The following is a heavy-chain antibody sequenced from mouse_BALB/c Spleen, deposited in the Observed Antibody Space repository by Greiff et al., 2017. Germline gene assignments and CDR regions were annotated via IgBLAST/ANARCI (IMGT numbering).Heavy chain of an antibody. D-gene: IGHD2-4*01. CDR2: ISYSGST. CDR1: GDSITSGY. CDR3: ARSITTGAWFAY. V-gene: IGHV3-8*02. J-gene: IGHJ3*01. Sequence: EVKLMESGPSLVKPSQTLSLTCSVTGDSITSGYWNWIRKFPGNKLEYMGYISYSGSTYYNPSLKSRISITRDTSKNQYYLQLNSVTTEDTATYYCARSITTGAWFAYWGQGTLVTVSA.